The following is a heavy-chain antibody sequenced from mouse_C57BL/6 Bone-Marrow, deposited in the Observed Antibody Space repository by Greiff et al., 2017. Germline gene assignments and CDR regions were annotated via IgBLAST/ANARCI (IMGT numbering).Heavy chain of an antibody. CDR1: GYTFTSYW. J-gene: IGHJ3*01. CDR2: IDPSDSYT. CDR3: ARGRLTTVDFAY. D-gene: IGHD1-1*01. V-gene: IGHV1-69*01. Sequence: QVQLQQPGAELVMPGASVKLSCKASGYTFTSYWMHWVKQRPGQGLEWIGEIDPSDSYTNYNQKFKGKSTLTVDKSSSTAYMQLSSLTSEDSAVYYCARGRLTTVDFAYWCQGTLVTVSA.